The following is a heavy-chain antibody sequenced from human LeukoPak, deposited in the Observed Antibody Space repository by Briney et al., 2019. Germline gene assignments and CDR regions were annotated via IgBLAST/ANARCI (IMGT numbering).Heavy chain of an antibody. D-gene: IGHD6-13*01. CDR1: GYTFTSYA. V-gene: IGHV7-4-1*02. Sequence: EASVKVSCKASGYTFTSYAMNWVRQAPGQGLEWMGWINTNTGNPTYAQGFTGRFVFSLDTSASTAYLQISSLKAEDTAVYYCARDRPSQLLVEEAAAGAYYYYYYGMDVWGQGTTVTVSS. CDR3: ARDRPSQLLVEEAAAGAYYYYYYGMDV. CDR2: INTNTGNP. J-gene: IGHJ6*02.